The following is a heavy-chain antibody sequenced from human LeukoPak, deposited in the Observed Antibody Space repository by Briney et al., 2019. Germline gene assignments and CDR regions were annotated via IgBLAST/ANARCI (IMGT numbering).Heavy chain of an antibody. CDR2: IWYDGSNK. D-gene: IGHD3-10*01. J-gene: IGHJ4*02. CDR1: GFTFSSYG. CDR3: ARDFLPYYYGPFDY. Sequence: PGRSLRLSCAASGFTFSSYGMHWVRQAPGKGLEWVAVIWYDGSNKYYADSVKGRFTISRDNSKNTLYLQMNSLRAEDTAVYYCARDFLPYYYGPFDYWGQGTLVTVSS. V-gene: IGHV3-33*01.